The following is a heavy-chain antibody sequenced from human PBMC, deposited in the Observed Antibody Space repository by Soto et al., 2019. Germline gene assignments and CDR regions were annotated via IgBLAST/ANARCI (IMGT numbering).Heavy chain of an antibody. CDR3: ARQTRTPES. J-gene: IGHJ5*02. Sequence: EGQLVESGGGLVHPGGSLRLSCAASGFTFSNYWMTWLRQAPGKGLECVANIKQDGTERYYVDSVKGRFTISRDNGKNSLYLRMDSLRVEDTAVYYCARQTRTPESWGQGTLVTVSS. V-gene: IGHV3-7*03. CDR1: GFTFSNYW. D-gene: IGHD2-15*01. CDR2: IKQDGTER.